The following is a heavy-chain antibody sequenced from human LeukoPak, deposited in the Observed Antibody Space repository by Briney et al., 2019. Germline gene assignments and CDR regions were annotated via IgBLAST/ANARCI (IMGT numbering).Heavy chain of an antibody. V-gene: IGHV3-48*03. CDR1: GFTFSSYE. J-gene: IGHJ5*02. CDR3: ARGVKIAAVPCGP. Sequence: GGSLRLSCAASGFTFSSYEMNWVRQAPGKGLEWVSYISSSGSTIYYADSVKGRFTISRDNAKNSLYLQMNSLRAEDTAVYYCARGVKIAAVPCGPWGQGTLVTVSS. D-gene: IGHD6-13*01. CDR2: ISSSGSTI.